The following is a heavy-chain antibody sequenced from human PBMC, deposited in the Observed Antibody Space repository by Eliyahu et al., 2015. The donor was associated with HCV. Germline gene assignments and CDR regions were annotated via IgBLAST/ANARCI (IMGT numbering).Heavy chain of an antibody. CDR3: AKPPYSGTIHQPFDV. CDR2: ISVGDSDT. J-gene: IGHJ3*01. CDR1: GFIVSNYW. D-gene: IGHD1-26*01. Sequence: EVQLVQSGAEVRKPGESLKISCKGSGFIVSNYWIGWVRQMPGKGLHFMGMISVGDSDTRYNPSFEGQVTISADKSTGTVFLQWSSLKASDTAIYYCAKPPYSGTIHQPFDVWGQGTMVTVSS. V-gene: IGHV5-51*01.